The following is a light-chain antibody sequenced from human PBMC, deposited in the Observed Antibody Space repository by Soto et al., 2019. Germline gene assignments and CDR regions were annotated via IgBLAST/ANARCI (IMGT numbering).Light chain of an antibody. V-gene: IGLV1-44*01. CDR1: SSNIGSNT. CDR3: AAWDDSLNGYV. Sequence: QSVLTQPPSASGTPRQRVTISCSGSSSNIGSNTVNWYQQLPGTAPKLLIYSNNQRPSGVPDRFSGSKSGTSASLAISGLQSEDEADYYCAAWDDSLNGYVLGTGTKVTVL. CDR2: SNN. J-gene: IGLJ1*01.